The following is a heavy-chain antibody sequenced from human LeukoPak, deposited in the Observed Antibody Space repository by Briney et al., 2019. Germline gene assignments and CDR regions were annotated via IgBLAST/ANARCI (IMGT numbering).Heavy chain of an antibody. J-gene: IGHJ6*03. D-gene: IGHD6-13*01. V-gene: IGHV3-53*01. CDR1: GFTVSSNY. Sequence: GGSLRLSCAASGFTVSSNYMSWVRQAPGKGLEWVSVIYSGGSTYYADSVKGRFTISRDNSKNTLYLQMNSLRAEDAAVYYCAGDRRSRPKNYYYYYYMDVWGKGTTVTVSS. CDR2: IYSGGST. CDR3: AGDRRSRPKNYYYYYYMDV.